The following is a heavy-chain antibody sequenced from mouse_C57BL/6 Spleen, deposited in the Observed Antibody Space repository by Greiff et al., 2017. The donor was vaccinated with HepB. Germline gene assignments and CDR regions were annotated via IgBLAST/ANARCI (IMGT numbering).Heavy chain of an antibody. CDR2: IYPGDGDT. J-gene: IGHJ2*01. CDR3: AREGETAYYFDY. V-gene: IGHV1-82*01. CDR1: GYAFSSSW. Sequence: QVQLQQPGPELVKPGASVKISCKASGYAFSSSWMNWVKQRPGKGLEWIGRIYPGDGDTNYNGKFKGKATLTADKSSSTAYMQLSSLTSEDSAVYFCAREGETAYYFDYWGQGTTLTVSS. D-gene: IGHD4-1*01.